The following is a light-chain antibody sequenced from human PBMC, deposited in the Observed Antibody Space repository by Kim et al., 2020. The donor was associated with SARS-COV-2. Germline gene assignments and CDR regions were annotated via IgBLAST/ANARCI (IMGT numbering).Light chain of an antibody. CDR1: HNIKKA. V-gene: IGKV3-15*01. CDR3: QQHFTWPPIT. Sequence: SPGESAVLSSRTSHNIKKALAWYQQTSGRPPRLLVYGASTRATDIPARFSGSGYGTVFTLTITNVQSEDSALYFCQQHFTWPPITFGQGTRLEIK. J-gene: IGKJ5*01. CDR2: GAS.